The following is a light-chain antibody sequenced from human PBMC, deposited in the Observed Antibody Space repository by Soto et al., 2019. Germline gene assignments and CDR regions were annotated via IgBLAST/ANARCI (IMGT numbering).Light chain of an antibody. CDR1: QIVSSTY. V-gene: IGKV3D-20*02. Sequence: ELVLTPSPGTLSLSPGAMASLSHKPSQIVSSTYLAGYQQKPGQAPRLLIYGASSRATGIPDRFSGSGSGTDFTRTMSSLEPEDIAVDDCQQRSNWPLSFGGGTK. CDR2: GAS. J-gene: IGKJ4*01. CDR3: QQRSNWPLS.